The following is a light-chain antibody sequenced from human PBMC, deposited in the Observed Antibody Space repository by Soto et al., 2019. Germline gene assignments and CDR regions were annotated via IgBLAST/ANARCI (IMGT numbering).Light chain of an antibody. CDR2: EVT. J-gene: IGLJ1*01. V-gene: IGLV2-8*01. Sequence: QAVVTQPPSASGSPGQSVTISCTGTSSDVGGYNSVSWYQHHPGKAPKVMIYEVTKRPSGVPDRFSGSKSGNTASLTVSGLQAEDEADYYCASSAGNFYVFGTGTKLTVL. CDR3: ASSAGNFYV. CDR1: SSDVGGYNS.